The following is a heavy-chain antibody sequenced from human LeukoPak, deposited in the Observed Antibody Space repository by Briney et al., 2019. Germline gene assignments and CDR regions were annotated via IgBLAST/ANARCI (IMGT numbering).Heavy chain of an antibody. Sequence: GGSLRLSCAASGFTFSSYSMNWVRQAPGKGLEWVSSISSSSSYIYYADSVKGRFTIPRDNAKNSLYLQMNSLRAEDTAVYYCARVAAAGTFPDYWGQGTLVTVSS. CDR3: ARVAAAGTFPDY. V-gene: IGHV3-21*01. D-gene: IGHD6-13*01. CDR2: ISSSSSYI. J-gene: IGHJ4*02. CDR1: GFTFSSYS.